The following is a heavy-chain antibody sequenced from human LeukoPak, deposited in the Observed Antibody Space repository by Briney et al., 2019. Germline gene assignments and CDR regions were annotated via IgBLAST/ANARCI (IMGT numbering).Heavy chain of an antibody. CDR2: IKEDGSMR. CDR1: GFTFSSSW. V-gene: IGHV3-7*01. CDR3: TRDEY. J-gene: IGHJ4*02. Sequence: AGGSLRLSCATSGFTFSSSWMSWVRQAPGKGLELVANIKEDGSMRYYVDSVRGRFTISRDNAKNSLYLQMNSLRAEDTAVYYCTRDEYWGQGTPVTASS.